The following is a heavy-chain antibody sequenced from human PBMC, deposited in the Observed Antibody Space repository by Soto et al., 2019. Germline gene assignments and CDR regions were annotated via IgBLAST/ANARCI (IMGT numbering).Heavy chain of an antibody. CDR1: GFTFSSYA. J-gene: IGHJ4*02. Sequence: EVQLLESGGGLVQPGGSLRLSCAASGFTFSSYAMSWVRQAPGKGLEWVSVISGSGGNTYYADSVKGRFTISRDNSKNTVYLQMNSLRAEDTAAYYCAKGDMSVWYRDWGQGTLVTVSS. D-gene: IGHD6-19*01. V-gene: IGHV3-23*01. CDR3: AKGDMSVWYRD. CDR2: ISGSGGNT.